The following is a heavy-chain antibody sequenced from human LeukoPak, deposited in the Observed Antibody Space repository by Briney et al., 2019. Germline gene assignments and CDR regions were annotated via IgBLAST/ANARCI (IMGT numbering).Heavy chain of an antibody. V-gene: IGHV1-69*01. Sequence: SVKLSCKASGGTFSSYAISWVRQAPGQGLEWMGGIIPIFGTANYGQKFQGRVTITADESTSTAYMELSSMTSEDTAGYYCARDEDYYGMDVWGKETTVTVSS. CDR2: IIPIFGTA. CDR3: ARDEDYYGMDV. CDR1: GGTFSSYA. J-gene: IGHJ6*04.